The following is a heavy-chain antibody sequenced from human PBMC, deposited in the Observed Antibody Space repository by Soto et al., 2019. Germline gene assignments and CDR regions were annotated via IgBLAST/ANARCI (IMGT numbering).Heavy chain of an antibody. D-gene: IGHD5-18*01. Sequence: SETLSLTCTVSGGSISSGGYYWSWIRQHPGKGLEWIGYIYYSGSTYYNPSLKSRVTISVDTSKNQFSLKLSSVTAADTAVYYCARDTPRGYSYGSFDYWGQGTLVTVSS. V-gene: IGHV4-31*03. CDR1: GGSISSGGYY. CDR2: IYYSGST. J-gene: IGHJ4*02. CDR3: ARDTPRGYSYGSFDY.